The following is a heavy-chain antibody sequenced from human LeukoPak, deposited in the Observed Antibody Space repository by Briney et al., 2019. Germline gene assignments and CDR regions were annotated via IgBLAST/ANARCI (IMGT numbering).Heavy chain of an antibody. D-gene: IGHD5-12*01. CDR2: IKSKTDGGTT. Sequence: TAGGSLRLSCAASGFTFSYGWMSWVRQAPGKGLEWVGRIKSKTDGGTTDYAAPVKGRFTISRDDSKNTLFLQMNSLKTEDTAVYYCTMTIILKIVAARWGQGTLVTVSS. CDR3: TMTIILKIVAAR. V-gene: IGHV3-15*01. CDR1: GFTFSYGW. J-gene: IGHJ4*02.